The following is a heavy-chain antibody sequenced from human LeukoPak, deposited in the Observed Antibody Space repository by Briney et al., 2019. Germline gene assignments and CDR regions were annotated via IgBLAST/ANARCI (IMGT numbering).Heavy chain of an antibody. Sequence: ASVKVSCKASGYTFTSYGISWVRQAPGQGLEWMGWISAYNGNTNYAQKLQGRVTMTTDTSTSTAYMELRSLRSDDTAVYYCARDSSGDTAMGQLYYYYGMDVWGQGTTVTVSS. CDR3: ARDSSGDTAMGQLYYYYGMDV. V-gene: IGHV1-18*01. CDR1: GYTFTSYG. CDR2: ISAYNGNT. D-gene: IGHD5-18*01. J-gene: IGHJ6*02.